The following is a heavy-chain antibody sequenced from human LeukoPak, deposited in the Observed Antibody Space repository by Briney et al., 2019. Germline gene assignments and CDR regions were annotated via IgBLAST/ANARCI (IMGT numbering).Heavy chain of an antibody. Sequence: PGGSLRLSCAASGFTVNSNYMSWVRQAPGKGLEWVSVIYSGGSTYYADSVKGRFTISRDNSKNTLYLQMNSLRAEDTAVYYCAREEIFGVVDYWGQGTLVTVSS. CDR1: GFTVNSNY. D-gene: IGHD3-3*01. V-gene: IGHV3-53*01. CDR2: IYSGGST. J-gene: IGHJ4*02. CDR3: AREEIFGVVDY.